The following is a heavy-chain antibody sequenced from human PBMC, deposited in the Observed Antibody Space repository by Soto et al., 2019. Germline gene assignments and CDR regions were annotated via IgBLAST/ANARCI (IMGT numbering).Heavy chain of an antibody. CDR1: GFTFSYYS. J-gene: IGHJ4*02. D-gene: IGHD1-26*01. CDR2: VSSTSSAI. V-gene: IGHV3-48*02. Sequence: EVQLVESGGDLVQPGGSLRLSCAASGFTFSYYSMNWVRQAPGKGLEWVSYVSSTSSAIYYAGSVAGRFTISRDNAKNSLYLQMNSLRDEDTAIYYCARDGGENYYEMDYWGRGTLLTVSS. CDR3: ARDGGENYYEMDY.